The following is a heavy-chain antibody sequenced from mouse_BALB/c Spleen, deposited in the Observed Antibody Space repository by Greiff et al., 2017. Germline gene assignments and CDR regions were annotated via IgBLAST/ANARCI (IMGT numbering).Heavy chain of an antibody. CDR1: GFAFSSYD. CDR2: ISSGGGST. J-gene: IGHJ4*01. V-gene: IGHV5-12-1*01. CDR3: ARGVPYYYAMDY. Sequence: DVMLVESGGGLVKPGGSLKLSCAASGFAFSSYDMSWVRQTPEKRLEWVAYISSGGGSTYYPDTVKGRFTISRDNAKNTLYLQMSSLKSEDTAMYYCARGVPYYYAMDYWGQGTSVTVSS.